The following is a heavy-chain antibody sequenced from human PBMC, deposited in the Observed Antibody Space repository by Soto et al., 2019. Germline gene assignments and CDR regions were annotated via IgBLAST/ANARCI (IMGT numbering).Heavy chain of an antibody. V-gene: IGHV1-18*04. D-gene: IGHD3-22*01. CDR1: GYTFTSYG. CDR2: ISAYNGNT. Sequence: GASVKVSCKASGYTFTSYGISWVRQAPGQVLEWMGWISAYNGNTNYAQKLQGRVTMTTDTSTSTAYMELRSLRAEDTAVYYCAKDRSRSYGSGYPLGYFDYWGQGTLVTVSS. J-gene: IGHJ4*02. CDR3: AKDRSRSYGSGYPLGYFDY.